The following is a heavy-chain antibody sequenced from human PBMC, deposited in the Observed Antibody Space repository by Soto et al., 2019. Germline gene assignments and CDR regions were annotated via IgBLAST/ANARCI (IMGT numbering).Heavy chain of an antibody. CDR1: GFIFSTFD. CDR2: IGTLSDA. J-gene: IGHJ5*02. CDR3: ARGRSFSYDSTPPPRFDP. D-gene: IGHD3-22*01. Sequence: DVQLVESGGGLVQPGGSLRLSCAISGFIFSTFDIHWVRQAPGKGLEWVSGIGTLSDAVYAASVQGRFTISRQNDKNSVYLQMNSLRAGDTAVYYCARGRSFSYDSTPPPRFDPRGQGTLVIVSS. V-gene: IGHV3-13*01.